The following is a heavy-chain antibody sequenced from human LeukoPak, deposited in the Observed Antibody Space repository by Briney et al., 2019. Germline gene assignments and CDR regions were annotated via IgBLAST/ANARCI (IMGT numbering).Heavy chain of an antibody. D-gene: IGHD2-15*01. V-gene: IGHV4-59*08. Sequence: SETLSLTCTVSGASIGSYYWSWIRQPPGKGLEWIGYISPNGYTLYTPSLRSRVTISRDTSDNQFSLILGSVTAADTAIYYCTRHDVVPIVGHGMAVWGQGTTVTVSS. CDR3: TRHDVVPIVGHGMAV. CDR2: ISPNGYT. J-gene: IGHJ6*02. CDR1: GASIGSYY.